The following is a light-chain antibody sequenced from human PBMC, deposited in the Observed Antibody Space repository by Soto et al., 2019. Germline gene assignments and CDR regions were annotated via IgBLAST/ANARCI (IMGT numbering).Light chain of an antibody. J-gene: IGKJ5*01. CDR3: QQRGSWPPIT. Sequence: EIVLTQSPATLSLSPGERATLSCRASQSVSTFLAWYQQKPGQAPRLLVYDASNRDTGIPARFSGSGSGTDFTLTISSLEPEDSAVYYCQQRGSWPPITFGQGTRLDIK. CDR2: DAS. CDR1: QSVSTF. V-gene: IGKV3-11*01.